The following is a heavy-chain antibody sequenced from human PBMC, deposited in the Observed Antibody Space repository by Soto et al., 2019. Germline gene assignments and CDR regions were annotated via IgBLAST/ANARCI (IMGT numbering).Heavy chain of an antibody. CDR2: IWYDGSNK. D-gene: IGHD6-13*01. CDR1: GFTFSSYG. CDR3: ARAGYSSSWLDY. J-gene: IGHJ4*02. Sequence: PGGSLRLSCAASGFTFSSYGMHWVRQAPGKGLEWVAVIWYDGSNKYYADSVKGRFTISRDNSKNTLYLQMNSLRAEDTAAYYCARAGYSSSWLDYWGQGTLVTVSS. V-gene: IGHV3-33*01.